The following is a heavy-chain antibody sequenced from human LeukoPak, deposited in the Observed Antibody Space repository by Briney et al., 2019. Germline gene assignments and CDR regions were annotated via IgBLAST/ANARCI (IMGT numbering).Heavy chain of an antibody. CDR2: IKPGGDST. Sequence: ASVKVSCKASGYTSTNYYIHWVRQAPGQGLEWMGVIKPGGDSTSSARIFQGRVYMTSDTSTSTVYMELSGLRSDDTAVYYCARVRDGYNDAYDVWGQGTMVTVPS. V-gene: IGHV1-46*01. CDR1: GYTSTNYY. D-gene: IGHD5-24*01. CDR3: ARVRDGYNDAYDV. J-gene: IGHJ3*01.